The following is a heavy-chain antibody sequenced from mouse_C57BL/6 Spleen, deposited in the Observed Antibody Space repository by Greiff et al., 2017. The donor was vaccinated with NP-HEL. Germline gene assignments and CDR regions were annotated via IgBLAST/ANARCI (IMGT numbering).Heavy chain of an antibody. CDR3: AIEELYYAMDD. J-gene: IGHJ4*01. CDR2: LHPSDSDT. V-gene: IGHV1-74*01. D-gene: IGHD1-3*01. Sequence: QVQLQQPGAELVKPGASVKVSCKASCYTFTSYWMHWVKQRPGQGLEWIGRLHPSDSDTNYNQKFKGKATLTVDKSSSTAYMQLSSLTSEDSAVYYCAIEELYYAMDDWGQGTSVTVSS. CDR1: CYTFTSYW.